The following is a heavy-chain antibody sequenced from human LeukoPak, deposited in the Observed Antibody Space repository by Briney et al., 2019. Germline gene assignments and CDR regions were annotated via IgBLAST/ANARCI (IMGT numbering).Heavy chain of an antibody. J-gene: IGHJ4*02. Sequence: GGSLRLSCTASKFTFSNYGMQWVRQAPGKGLEWVAVISSDGSIKVYADSVKGRFTISRDNSNNTLVLQMNSLRDEDTAVYYCVKEYHSRGFGAYFDYCGQGTLVPVSS. D-gene: IGHD3-3*01. V-gene: IGHV3-30*18. CDR2: ISSDGSIK. CDR3: VKEYHSRGFGAYFDY. CDR1: KFTFSNYG.